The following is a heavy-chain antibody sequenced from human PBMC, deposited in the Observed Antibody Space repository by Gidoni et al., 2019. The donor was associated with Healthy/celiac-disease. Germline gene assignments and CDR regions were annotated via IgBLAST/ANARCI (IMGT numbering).Heavy chain of an antibody. CDR1: GFTFSSYA. CDR3: AKGGGEANGAERTFDY. D-gene: IGHD2-8*01. CDR2: ISGSGGST. V-gene: IGHV3-23*01. Sequence: EVQLLESGGGLVQPGGSLRLSCAASGFTFSSYAMSWVRQAPGKGLEWVSAISGSGGSTYYADSVKGRFTISRDNSKNTLYLQMNSLRAEDTAVYYCAKGGGEANGAERTFDYWGQGTLVTVSS. J-gene: IGHJ4*02.